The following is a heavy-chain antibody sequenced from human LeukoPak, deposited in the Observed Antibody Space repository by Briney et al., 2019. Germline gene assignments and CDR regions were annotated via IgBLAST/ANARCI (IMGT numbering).Heavy chain of an antibody. CDR3: ARDYNWNPPDY. Sequence: GGSLRLSCAASGSIFSSCWMHWVRQAPGKGLVWVSRINSDGSSTSYADSVKGRFTISRDNAKNTLYLQMNSLRDEDTAVYYCARDYNWNPPDYWGQGTLVTVSS. D-gene: IGHD1-1*01. V-gene: IGHV3-74*01. CDR2: INSDGSST. J-gene: IGHJ4*02. CDR1: GSIFSSCW.